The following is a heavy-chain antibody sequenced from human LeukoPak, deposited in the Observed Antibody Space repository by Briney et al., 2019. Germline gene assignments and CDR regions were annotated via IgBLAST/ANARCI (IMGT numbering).Heavy chain of an antibody. J-gene: IGHJ5*02. D-gene: IGHD5-24*01. Sequence: NSSETLSLTCGVYGESFSGDYWSWIRQSPGKGLEWIGEINQSGSTNYIPSLKSRVTISVDTSKNQFSLKLISVTAADTAVYYSARGRWLQYETWGQGTLVTVSS. CDR1: GESFSGDY. CDR2: INQSGST. V-gene: IGHV4-34*01. CDR3: ARGRWLQYET.